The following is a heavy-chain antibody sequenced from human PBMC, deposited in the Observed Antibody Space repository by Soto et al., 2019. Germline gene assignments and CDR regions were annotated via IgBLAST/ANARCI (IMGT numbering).Heavy chain of an antibody. CDR2: IKKDGSEQ. J-gene: IGHJ4*02. D-gene: IGHD4-4*01. Sequence: PGGSLRLSCAASGFTFNRYWMSWVRRAPGKGLEWVANIKKDGSEQYYVDSVKGRFTVSRDNAKNSLTLQMSGLRASDTAMYYCARTNLGRYSNRDFDYWGQGTLVTVSS. CDR3: ARTNLGRYSNRDFDY. V-gene: IGHV3-7*03. CDR1: GFTFNRYW.